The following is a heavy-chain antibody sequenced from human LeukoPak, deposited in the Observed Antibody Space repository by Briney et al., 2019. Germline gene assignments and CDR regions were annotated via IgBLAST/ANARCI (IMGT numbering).Heavy chain of an antibody. CDR2: IYYSGST. CDR3: ARERQRRFDY. V-gene: IGHV4-59*01. CDR1: GGSISSYY. Sequence: SETLSLTCTVSGGSISSYYWSWIRQPPGKGLEWIGYIYYSGSTNYNPSLKSRVTISVDTSKNQFSLKLSSVTAADTAVYYCARERQRRFDYWGQGTLVTVSS. J-gene: IGHJ4*02. D-gene: IGHD6-25*01.